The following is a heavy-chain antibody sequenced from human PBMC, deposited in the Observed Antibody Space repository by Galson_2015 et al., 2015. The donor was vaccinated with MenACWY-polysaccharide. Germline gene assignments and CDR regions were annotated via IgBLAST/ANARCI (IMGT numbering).Heavy chain of an antibody. CDR2: IKKDGSEK. CDR1: GFTFKNYW. CDR3: ARGHYGMDV. J-gene: IGHJ6*02. Sequence: YLRLSCAVSGFTFKNYWMSWVRQAPGKGLEWVANIKKDGSEKYCVDSVKGRFTISRDNARNSLYLQMNGLRGEDTAVYYCARGHYGMDVWGQGTTVTVS. V-gene: IGHV3-7*01.